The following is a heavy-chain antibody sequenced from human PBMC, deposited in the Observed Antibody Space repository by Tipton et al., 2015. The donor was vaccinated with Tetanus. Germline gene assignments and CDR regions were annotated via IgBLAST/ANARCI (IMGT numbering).Heavy chain of an antibody. Sequence: PVKFLEWVSSISSTSRYINYADSVKGRFTISRDNAKNSLFLEMNSLRADDTAVYFCVSGSALDYWGQGTLITVSS. V-gene: IGHV3-21*01. J-gene: IGHJ4*02. CDR3: VSGSALDY. D-gene: IGHD6-25*01. CDR2: ISSTSRYI.